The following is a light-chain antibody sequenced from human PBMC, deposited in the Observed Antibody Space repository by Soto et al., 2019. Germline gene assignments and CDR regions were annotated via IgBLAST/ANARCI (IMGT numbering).Light chain of an antibody. V-gene: IGKV1-33*01. CDR3: QQFDSLPFT. Sequence: DIQMTQSPSSVTASVGDRVIFICQASQDINNYLNWYQQKPGKAPKLLIYDSSNLERGVPSRFSGSGYGTRFSFTISTLQPEDIATYYCQQFDSLPFTFGQGTRLEIK. J-gene: IGKJ5*01. CDR1: QDINNY. CDR2: DSS.